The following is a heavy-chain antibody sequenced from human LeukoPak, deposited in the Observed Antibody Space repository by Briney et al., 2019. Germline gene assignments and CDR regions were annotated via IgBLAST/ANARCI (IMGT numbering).Heavy chain of an antibody. CDR3: TTYSSGSLGY. CDR2: IISKTDGGRT. V-gene: IGHV3-15*01. CDR1: GFTFSNAW. D-gene: IGHD6-19*01. Sequence: NPGGSLRLSCAASGFTFSNAWMTWVRQAPGKGLEWVGRIISKTDGGRTDYAAPVKGRFTISRGDSKNTLYLQMNSLKIEDTAVYYCTTYSSGSLGYWGQGILVTVSS. J-gene: IGHJ4*02.